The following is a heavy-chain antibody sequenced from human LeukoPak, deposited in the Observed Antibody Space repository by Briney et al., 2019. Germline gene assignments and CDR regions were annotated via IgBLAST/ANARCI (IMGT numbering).Heavy chain of an antibody. Sequence: PGGSLRLSCAASKFTFSNYWMGWVRQAPGKGLEWVANIKQDGSEKYYVGSVKGRFTISRDNAKNSLYLQMNSLRAEDTALYYCAKLNDYDAFDIWGQGTMVTVSS. CDR3: AKLNDYDAFDI. J-gene: IGHJ3*02. D-gene: IGHD1-1*01. CDR2: IKQDGSEK. V-gene: IGHV3-7*03. CDR1: KFTFSNYW.